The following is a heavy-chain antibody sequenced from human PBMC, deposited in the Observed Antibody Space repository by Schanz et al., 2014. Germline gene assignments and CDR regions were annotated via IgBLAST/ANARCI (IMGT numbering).Heavy chain of an antibody. Sequence: QVHLVQSGAEVKKPGASVKVSCRASGYTFTRSGISWVRQAPGQGLEWMGWIGGSDGNTNCAQKFQGSVTMTTDTSTSTVYMELRSLTSDDSAVYYCARDRDQWDGNYLDYWGQGTLVTVSS. V-gene: IGHV1-18*01. D-gene: IGHD1-26*01. CDR1: GYTFTRSG. J-gene: IGHJ4*02. CDR2: IGGSDGNT. CDR3: ARDRDQWDGNYLDY.